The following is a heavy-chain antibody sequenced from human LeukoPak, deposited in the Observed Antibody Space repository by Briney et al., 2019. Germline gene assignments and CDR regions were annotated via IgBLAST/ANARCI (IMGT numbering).Heavy chain of an antibody. V-gene: IGHV3-30-3*01. D-gene: IGHD1-26*01. J-gene: IGHJ4*02. CDR2: ISYDGSDK. Sequence: GGSLRLSCAASGFTFSSYAMHWVRQAPGRGLEWVAVISYDGSDKYYADSVKGRFTISRDNSKDTLYLQMNSLRAEDTAVYYCATTPRNLGNEGYYWGQGTLVTVSS. CDR1: GFTFSSYA. CDR3: ATTPRNLGNEGYY.